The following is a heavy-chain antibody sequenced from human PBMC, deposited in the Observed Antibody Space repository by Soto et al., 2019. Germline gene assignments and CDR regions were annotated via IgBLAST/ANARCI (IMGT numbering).Heavy chain of an antibody. CDR2: IYYSGDT. V-gene: IGHV4-59*01. D-gene: IGHD3-3*01. CDR3: ARDRNKLWKNDAFDL. Sequence: QVQLHESGPGLVKPSETLSLTCSVSGGSMNSYYWSWIRQSPGKGLEWLGYIYYSGDTKYNPSLQSRISISVDTTKNHFSLRLTSVSPADTAVYYCARDRNKLWKNDAFDLWGQGTMVTVSS. J-gene: IGHJ3*01. CDR1: GGSMNSYY.